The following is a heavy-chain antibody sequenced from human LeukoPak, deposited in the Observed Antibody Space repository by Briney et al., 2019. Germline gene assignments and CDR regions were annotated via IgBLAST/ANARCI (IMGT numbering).Heavy chain of an antibody. D-gene: IGHD3-22*01. CDR2: ISGSGDAT. Sequence: GGSLRLSCAVSGFIFSNYAMSWVRQAPGKGLEWVSSISGSGDATKYADSVMGRFTISRDNSKNTLSLQMNSLRAEDTAVCYCARDSITMIVVAHDAFDIWGQGTMVTVSS. V-gene: IGHV3-23*01. J-gene: IGHJ3*02. CDR3: ARDSITMIVVAHDAFDI. CDR1: GFIFSNYA.